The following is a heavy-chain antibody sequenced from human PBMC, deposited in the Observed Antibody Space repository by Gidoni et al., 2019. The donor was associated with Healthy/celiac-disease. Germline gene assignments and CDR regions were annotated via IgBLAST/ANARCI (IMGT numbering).Heavy chain of an antibody. CDR3: ARDRSLVGSWSGYYSPSWFDP. V-gene: IGHV1-18*01. Sequence: QVQLVQSGAEVKKPGASVTVSCKASGYTFTSYGISWVRQAPGQGLEWMGWISAYNGNTNYAQKLQGRVTMTTDTSTSTAYMELRSLRSDDTAVYYCARDRSLVGSWSGYYSPSWFDPWGQGTLVTVSS. CDR1: GYTFTSYG. CDR2: ISAYNGNT. D-gene: IGHD3-3*01. J-gene: IGHJ5*02.